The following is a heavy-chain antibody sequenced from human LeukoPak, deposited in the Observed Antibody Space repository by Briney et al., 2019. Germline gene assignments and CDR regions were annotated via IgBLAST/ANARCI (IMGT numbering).Heavy chain of an antibody. CDR1: GFTFSDYW. J-gene: IGHJ4*02. V-gene: IGHV3-7*01. CDR3: ARDKTVGPTKFDC. Sequence: SGGSLRLSCAASGFTFSDYWMSWVRQAPGKGPEWVANIHQDGSERNYVDSVKGRFTISRDNAKNSLYLEMNSLRAEDTAVYYCARDKTVGPTKFDCRGQGTLVTVSS. D-gene: IGHD1-26*01. CDR2: IHQDGSER.